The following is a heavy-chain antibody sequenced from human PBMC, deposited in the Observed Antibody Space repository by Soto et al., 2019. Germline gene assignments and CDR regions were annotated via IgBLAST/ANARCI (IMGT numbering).Heavy chain of an antibody. V-gene: IGHV5-51*01. CDR3: ARQTPGLFGMDV. CDR1: GYNFPDYW. D-gene: IGHD2-15*01. J-gene: IGHJ6*02. CDR2: IYPGDSTT. Sequence: EVQLVQSGAEVKKPGESLKISCKGAGYNFPDYWIGWVRQMPGKGLEWMGIIYPGDSTTRYGPSFQGKVSISADKSVNTAYLQWGSLKASDTAMYYCARQTPGLFGMDVWGQWTTVTVSS.